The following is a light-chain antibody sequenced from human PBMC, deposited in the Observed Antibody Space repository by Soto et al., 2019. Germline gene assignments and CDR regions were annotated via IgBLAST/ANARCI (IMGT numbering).Light chain of an antibody. CDR3: QQYGDSPQT. J-gene: IGKJ1*01. V-gene: IGKV3-20*01. CDR1: QSAYSSY. Sequence: PGDRATLSCRSSQSAYSSYLSWYQQKPGQAPRLLIYGASNRATGIPDRFSGSGSGTDFTLTISGLEPEDFAVYYCQQYGDSPQTFGPGTKVDIK. CDR2: GAS.